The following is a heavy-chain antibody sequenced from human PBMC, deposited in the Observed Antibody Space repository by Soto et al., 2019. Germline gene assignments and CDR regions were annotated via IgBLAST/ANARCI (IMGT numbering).Heavy chain of an antibody. D-gene: IGHD3-9*01. CDR3: ARAPTALTSYFFDY. Sequence: QVQLQESGPGLVKPSQTLSLTCTVSGGSISSGRYYWSWIRQHPGKGLEWIGYIHYTGSTYYTPPLQSRLTISIATSKNQFSLKLTSVTAADTAVYYCARAPTALTSYFFDYWGQGTLVTVSS. CDR2: IHYTGST. V-gene: IGHV4-31*03. CDR1: GGSISSGRYY. J-gene: IGHJ4*02.